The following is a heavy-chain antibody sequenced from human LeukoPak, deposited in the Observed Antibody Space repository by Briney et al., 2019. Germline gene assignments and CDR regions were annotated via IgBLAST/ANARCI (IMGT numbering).Heavy chain of an antibody. CDR1: GFTFSNYA. CDR3: AKDWGRCSTTSCYLVY. D-gene: IGHD2-2*01. V-gene: IGHV3-23*01. J-gene: IGHJ4*02. CDR2: ISGSGGST. Sequence: GGSLRLSCAASGFTFSNYAMSWVRQAPGKGLEWVSAISGSGGSTYYADSVKGRFTISGDNSKNTLYLQMNSLRAEDTAVYYCAKDWGRCSTTSCYLVYWGQGTLVTVSS.